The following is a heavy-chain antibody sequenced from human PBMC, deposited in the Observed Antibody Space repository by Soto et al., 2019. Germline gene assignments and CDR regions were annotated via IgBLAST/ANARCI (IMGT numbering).Heavy chain of an antibody. Sequence: SETLSLTCTVSGGSISSSSYYWGWIRQPPGKGLEWIGSIYYSGSTYYNPSLKSRVTISVDTSKNQFSLKLSSVTAADTAVYYCARLGMNYYYYGMDVWGQGTTVTAP. J-gene: IGHJ6*02. V-gene: IGHV4-39*01. CDR2: IYYSGST. CDR1: GGSISSSSYY. D-gene: IGHD1-20*01. CDR3: ARLGMNYYYYGMDV.